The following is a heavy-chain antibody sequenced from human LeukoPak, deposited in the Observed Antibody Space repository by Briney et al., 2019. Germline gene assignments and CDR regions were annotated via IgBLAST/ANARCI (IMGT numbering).Heavy chain of an antibody. V-gene: IGHV3-53*01. J-gene: IGHJ6*02. CDR1: GFTVSSNY. CDR2: IYSGGST. Sequence: GGSLRLSCAASGFTVSSNYMSWVRQAPGKGLEWVSVIYSGGSTYYADSVKGRFTISRDNSKNTLYLQMNSLRAEDTAVYYCARGGGPYSGYDFSSSYGMDVWGQGTTVTVSS. D-gene: IGHD5-12*01. CDR3: ARGGGPYSGYDFSSSYGMDV.